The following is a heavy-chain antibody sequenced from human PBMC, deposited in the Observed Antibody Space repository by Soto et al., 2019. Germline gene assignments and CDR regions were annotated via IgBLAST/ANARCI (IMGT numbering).Heavy chain of an antibody. CDR3: ARGALLEWLMGHGMDG. CDR2: INPNSGGT. V-gene: IGHV1-2*02. Sequence: QVQLVQSGAEVKKPGASVKVSCKASGYTFTGYYMHWVRQAPGQGLEWMGWINPNSGGTNYAQKFQGRVPMTRDTSMSTAYMALSRLRSEDTAVYYCARGALLEWLMGHGMDGWGQGTTVIFSS. J-gene: IGHJ6*01. D-gene: IGHD3-3*01. CDR1: GYTFTGYY.